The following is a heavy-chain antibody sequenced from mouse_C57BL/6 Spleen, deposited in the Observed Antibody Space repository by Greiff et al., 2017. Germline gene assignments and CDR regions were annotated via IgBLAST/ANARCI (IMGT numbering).Heavy chain of an antibody. V-gene: IGHV3-6*01. CDR1: GYSITSGYY. CDR3: AREGPNDNGSMYYAMDY. J-gene: IGHJ4*01. D-gene: IGHD1-1*01. CDR2: ISYDGSN. Sequence: EVQLQQSGPGLVKPSQSLSLTCSVTGYSITSGYYWNWIRQFPGNKLEWMGYISYDGSNNYNPSLKNRISITRDTSKNQCFLKLNSVTTEDTATYDWAREGPNDNGSMYYAMDYWGQGTSVTVSS.